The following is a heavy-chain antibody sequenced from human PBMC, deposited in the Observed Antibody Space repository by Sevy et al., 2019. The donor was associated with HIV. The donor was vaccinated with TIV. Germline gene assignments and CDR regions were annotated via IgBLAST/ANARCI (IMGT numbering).Heavy chain of an antibody. J-gene: IGHJ3*02. V-gene: IGHV1-18*01. CDR2: ISAYNGNT. CDR1: GYTFTSYG. Sequence: ASVKVSCKASGYTFTSYGISWVRQAPGQGLEWMGWISAYNGNTNYAQKLQGRVTMTTDTSTSTAYMELRSLRSDDTAVYYCARDPYYYDSSGYYYGAFDIWGHGTMVTVSS. CDR3: ARDPYYYDSSGYYYGAFDI. D-gene: IGHD3-22*01.